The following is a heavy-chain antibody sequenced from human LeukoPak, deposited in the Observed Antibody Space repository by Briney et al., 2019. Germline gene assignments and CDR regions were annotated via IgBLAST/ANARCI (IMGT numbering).Heavy chain of an antibody. V-gene: IGHV3-53*01. D-gene: IGHD2-21*02. CDR3: ARGGDSFAFDI. CDR2: IYSGGST. J-gene: IGHJ3*02. CDR1: GFTVSSNY. Sequence: GGSLRLSCAASGFTVSSNYMSWVRQAPGKGLEWVSVIYSGGSTYYADSVKGRFTISRDNSKNTLYLQMNSLRAEGTAVYYCARGGDSFAFDIWGQGTMVIVSP.